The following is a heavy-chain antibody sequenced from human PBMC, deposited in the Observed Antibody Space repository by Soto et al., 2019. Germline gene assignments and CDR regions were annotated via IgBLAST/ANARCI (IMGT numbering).Heavy chain of an antibody. D-gene: IGHD2-8*01. V-gene: IGHV4-34*01. CDR3: ARRPRYCTNGVCHYYFDY. J-gene: IGHJ4*02. Sequence: QVQLQQWGAGLLKPSETLSLTCAVYGGSFSGYYWSWIRQPPGKGLEWIGEINHSGSTNYNPSLKSRVTISVDTSKNQFSLKLSSVTAADTAVYYCARRPRYCTNGVCHYYFDYWGQGTLVTVSS. CDR1: GGSFSGYY. CDR2: INHSGST.